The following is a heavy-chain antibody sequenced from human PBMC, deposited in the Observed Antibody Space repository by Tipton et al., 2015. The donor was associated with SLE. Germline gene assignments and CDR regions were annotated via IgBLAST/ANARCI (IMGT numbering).Heavy chain of an antibody. Sequence: TLSLTCSVSGGSISTTSYYWGWIRQPPGKGLEWIANIYHDGSTYYNPSLKSRVTISVDTSKNQFSLRLSSVTAADTAVYYCARDYYDSRGYTLFDYWGQGALVTVSS. CDR3: ARDYYDSRGYTLFDY. J-gene: IGHJ4*02. CDR1: GGSISTTSYY. CDR2: IYHDGST. V-gene: IGHV4-39*07. D-gene: IGHD3-22*01.